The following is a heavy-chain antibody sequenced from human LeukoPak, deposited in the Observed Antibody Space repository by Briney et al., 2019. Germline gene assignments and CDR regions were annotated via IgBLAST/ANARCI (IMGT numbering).Heavy chain of an antibody. Sequence: SQTLSLTCTVSGGSISSGGYYWSWIRQHPGKGLEWIGYIYYSGSTYYNPSLKSRVTISVDTSKNQFSLKLSSVTAADMAAYYCARVRGYYYDSSGYYPDYWGQGTLVTVSS. CDR2: IYYSGST. CDR3: ARVRGYYYDSSGYYPDY. D-gene: IGHD3-22*01. V-gene: IGHV4-31*03. J-gene: IGHJ4*02. CDR1: GGSISSGGYY.